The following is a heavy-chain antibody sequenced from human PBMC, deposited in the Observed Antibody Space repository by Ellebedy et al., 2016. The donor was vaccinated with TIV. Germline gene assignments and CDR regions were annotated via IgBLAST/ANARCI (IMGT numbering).Heavy chain of an antibody. Sequence: PGGSLRLSCSASGFTFSSYGMHWVRQAPRKGLEWMAFIRFDGDNKYYADSVKGRFTISRDNSKNTLYLQMNSLRPEDTAVYYCALGAMMAVVSPPGLAFDIWGQGTMVTVSS. CDR1: GFTFSSYG. J-gene: IGHJ3*02. CDR2: IRFDGDNK. D-gene: IGHD3-22*01. V-gene: IGHV3-30*02. CDR3: ALGAMMAVVSPPGLAFDI.